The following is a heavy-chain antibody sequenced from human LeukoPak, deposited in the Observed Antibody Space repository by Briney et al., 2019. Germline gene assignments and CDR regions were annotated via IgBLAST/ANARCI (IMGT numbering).Heavy chain of an antibody. Sequence: SVKVSCKASGYTFTSYGISWVRQAPGQGLEWMGGIIPIFGTANYAQKFQGRVTITADESTSTAYMELSSLRSEDTAVYYCARGRDSSGYYIAGFDPWGQGTLVTVSS. CDR1: GYTFTSYG. V-gene: IGHV1-69*13. J-gene: IGHJ5*02. D-gene: IGHD3-22*01. CDR3: ARGRDSSGYYIAGFDP. CDR2: IIPIFGTA.